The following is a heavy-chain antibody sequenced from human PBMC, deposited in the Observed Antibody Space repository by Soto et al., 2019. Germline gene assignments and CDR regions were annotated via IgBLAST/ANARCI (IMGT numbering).Heavy chain of an antibody. V-gene: IGHV3-21*01. Sequence: ESGGGLVKPGGSLRLSCAASGFTFSSYSMNWVRQAPGKGLEWVSSISSSSSYIYYADSVKGRFTISRDNAKNSLYLQMNSLRAEDTAVYYCARGRRGRYCSSTSCYEPLDYWGQGTLVTVSS. J-gene: IGHJ4*02. CDR1: GFTFSSYS. CDR2: ISSSSSYI. CDR3: ARGRRGRYCSSTSCYEPLDY. D-gene: IGHD2-2*01.